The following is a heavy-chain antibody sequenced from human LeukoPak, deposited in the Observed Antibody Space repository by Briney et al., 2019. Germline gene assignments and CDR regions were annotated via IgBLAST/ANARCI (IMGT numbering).Heavy chain of an antibody. D-gene: IGHD3-22*01. Sequence: SETLSLTCTVSGGSISSSSYYWGWIRQPPGKGLEWIGSIYYSGSTNYNPSLKSRVTISVDTSKNQFSLKLSSVTAADTAVYYCAIGSSGYYYASNDAFDIWGQGTMVTVSS. CDR2: IYYSGST. V-gene: IGHV4-39*07. CDR3: AIGSSGYYYASNDAFDI. CDR1: GGSISSSSYY. J-gene: IGHJ3*02.